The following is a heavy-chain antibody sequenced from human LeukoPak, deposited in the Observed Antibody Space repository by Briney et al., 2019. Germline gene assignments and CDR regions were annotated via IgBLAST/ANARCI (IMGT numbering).Heavy chain of an antibody. J-gene: IGHJ4*02. V-gene: IGHV3-30-3*01. D-gene: IGHD3-3*01. Sequence: PGGSLRLSCAASGFTFSSYWMHWVRQAPGKGLEWVAVISYDGSNKYYADSVKGRFTISRDNAKNSLYLQMNSLRAEDTAVYYCARDRWGFFESWGQGTLVTVSS. CDR1: GFTFSSYW. CDR3: ARDRWGFFES. CDR2: ISYDGSNK.